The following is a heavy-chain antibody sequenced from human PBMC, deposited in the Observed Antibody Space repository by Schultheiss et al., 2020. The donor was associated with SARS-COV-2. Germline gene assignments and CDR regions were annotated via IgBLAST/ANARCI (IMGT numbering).Heavy chain of an antibody. CDR3: ARAGSGRGDSSSWRVLDY. Sequence: SQTLSLTCTVSGGSISSYYWSWIRQPPGKGLEWIGEINHSGSTNYNPSLKSRVTISVDRSKNQFSLKLSSVTAADTAVYYCARAGSGRGDSSSWRVLDYWGQGTLVTVSS. CDR1: GGSISSYY. J-gene: IGHJ4*02. D-gene: IGHD6-13*01. V-gene: IGHV4-34*01. CDR2: INHSGST.